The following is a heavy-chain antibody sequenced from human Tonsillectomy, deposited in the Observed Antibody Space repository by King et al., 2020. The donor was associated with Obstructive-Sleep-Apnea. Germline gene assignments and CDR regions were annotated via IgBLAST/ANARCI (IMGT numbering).Heavy chain of an antibody. CDR3: ARGGGGSYWAY. J-gene: IGHJ4*02. CDR1: GFTVSSNY. CDR2: IYSGGST. Sequence: VQLVESGGGLVQPGGSLRLSCAASGFTVSSNYMSWVRQAPGKGLEWVAVIYSGGSTYYAHSVKGRFTISRHNSKNTLYLQMNRLRAEDTAVYYCARGGGGSYWAYWGQGTLVTVSS. D-gene: IGHD1-26*01. V-gene: IGHV3-53*04.